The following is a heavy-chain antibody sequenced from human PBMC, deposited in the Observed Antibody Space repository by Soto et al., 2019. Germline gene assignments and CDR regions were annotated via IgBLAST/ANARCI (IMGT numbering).Heavy chain of an antibody. CDR2: ISSSGSTI. J-gene: IGHJ4*02. CDR3: ARDWGVTGTSDLPRPPSVDY. D-gene: IGHD1-20*01. V-gene: IGHV3-11*01. Sequence: GGSLRLSCAASGFTFSDYYMSWIRQAPGKGLEWVSYISSSGSTIYYADSVKGRFTISRDNAKNSLDLQMNSLRAEDTAVYYCARDWGVTGTSDLPRPPSVDYWGQGTLVTVSS. CDR1: GFTFSDYY.